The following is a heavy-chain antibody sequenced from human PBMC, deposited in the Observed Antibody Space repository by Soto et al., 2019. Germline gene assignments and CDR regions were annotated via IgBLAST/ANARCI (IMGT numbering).Heavy chain of an antibody. CDR1: GYTFTSYD. D-gene: IGHD2-2*01. V-gene: IGHV1-8*01. CDR2: MNPNSGYT. J-gene: IGHJ5*02. Sequence: QVQLVQSGAEVKKPGASVKVSCKASGYTFTSYDINWVRQATGQGLEWMGWMNPNSGYTGYAQKFQGRVTMTRNTSISTAYMELSSRRSEDTAVYYCARGPWDCSSTSCYGVNWFDPWGQLTLVTVSS. CDR3: ARGPWDCSSTSCYGVNWFDP.